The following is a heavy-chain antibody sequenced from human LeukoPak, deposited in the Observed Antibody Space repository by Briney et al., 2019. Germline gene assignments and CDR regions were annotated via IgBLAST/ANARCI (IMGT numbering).Heavy chain of an antibody. CDR2: INPNSGGT. CDR3: ARERGITMVRGVDDAFDI. V-gene: IGHV1-2*02. CDR1: GYTLTGYY. J-gene: IGHJ3*02. Sequence: ASVKVSCKASGYTLTGYYMHWVRQAPGQGLEWMGWINPNSGGTNYAQKFQGRVTMTRDTSISTAYMELSRLRSDDTAVYYCARERGITMVRGVDDAFDIWGQGTMVTVSS. D-gene: IGHD3-10*01.